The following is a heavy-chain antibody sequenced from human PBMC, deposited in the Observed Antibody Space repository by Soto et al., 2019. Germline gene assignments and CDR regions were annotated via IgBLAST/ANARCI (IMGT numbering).Heavy chain of an antibody. CDR2: ISYDENHK. CDR3: ARGDGTVEAYCGTDCFTY. CDR1: GLTFSLCA. V-gene: IGHV3-30-3*01. D-gene: IGHD2-21*02. J-gene: IGHJ4*02. Sequence: QVQLVESGGGVIQPGRSLRLSCAASGLTFSLCAMHWVRQALGKGLEWVAVISYDENHKFYADSAKGRFTISRDNSKNTLFLQMNSLTSEDTAVYYCARGDGTVEAYCGTDCFTYWGQGTLVTVSS.